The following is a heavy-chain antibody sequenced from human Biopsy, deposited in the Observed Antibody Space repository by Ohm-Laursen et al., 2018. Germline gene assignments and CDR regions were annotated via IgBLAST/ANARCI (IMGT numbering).Heavy chain of an antibody. CDR2: VYYTGST. Sequence: SDTLSLTCTVSGDSISSYYWSWIRQPPGQGLEWIVYVYYTGSTDYNPSLQSRVTISVDTSKYHFLLMMRSVTPADTAIYYCARDRGYYSDRTVPGYFDLWGRGTLVTVSS. V-gene: IGHV4-59*01. J-gene: IGHJ2*01. CDR3: ARDRGYYSDRTVPGYFDL. D-gene: IGHD3-22*01. CDR1: GDSISSYY.